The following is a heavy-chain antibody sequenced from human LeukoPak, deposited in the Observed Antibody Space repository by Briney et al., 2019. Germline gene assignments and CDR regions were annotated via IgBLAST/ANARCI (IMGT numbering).Heavy chain of an antibody. CDR3: AREDMYYDSSGYYYGSVDY. D-gene: IGHD3-22*01. V-gene: IGHV3-48*03. Sequence: GGSLTLSCAASGFIFSTYEMNWVRQAPGKGLEWLSYISYSGRTIYYADFVNGRFTISRDNAKNSLYLQMNSLRVEDTAVYYCAREDMYYDSSGYYYGSVDYWGQGTLVTVSS. J-gene: IGHJ4*02. CDR2: ISYSGRTI. CDR1: GFIFSTYE.